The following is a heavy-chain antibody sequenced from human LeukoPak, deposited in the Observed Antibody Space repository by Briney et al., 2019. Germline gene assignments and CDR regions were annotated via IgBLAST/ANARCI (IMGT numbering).Heavy chain of an antibody. V-gene: IGHV3-48*01. CDR2: ISDSSTTI. J-gene: IGHJ4*02. D-gene: IGHD3-3*01. CDR3: ARDRGGAYDFWSGYYTGYFDY. CDR1: GFTFSSYA. Sequence: GGSLRLSCAASGFTFSSYALNWVRQAPGKGLEWVSYISDSSTTIYYADSVKGRFTISRDNAKNSLYLQMNSLRAEDTAVYYCARDRGGAYDFWSGYYTGYFDYWGQGTLVPVSS.